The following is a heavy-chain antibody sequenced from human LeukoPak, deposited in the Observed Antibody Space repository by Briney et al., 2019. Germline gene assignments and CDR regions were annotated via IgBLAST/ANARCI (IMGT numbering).Heavy chain of an antibody. D-gene: IGHD3-16*02. CDR1: GGSISSSSYY. Sequence: SETLSLTCTISGGSISSSSYYWGWIRQPPGKGLEWIGSIYYSGSTYYNPSLKSRVTISVDTSKNQFSLKLSSVTAADTAVYYCARRARLGELSLDYWGQGTLVTASS. CDR2: IYYSGST. J-gene: IGHJ4*02. CDR3: ARRARLGELSLDY. V-gene: IGHV4-39*01.